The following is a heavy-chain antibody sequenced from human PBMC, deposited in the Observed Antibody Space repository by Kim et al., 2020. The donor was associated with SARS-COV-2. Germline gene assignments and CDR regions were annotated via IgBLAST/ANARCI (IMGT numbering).Heavy chain of an antibody. J-gene: IGHJ4*02. V-gene: IGHV1-8*01. Sequence: GYAQKFQGRVTMTRNTSISTAYMELSSLRSEDTAVYYCARGRIFGVVYDYWGQGTLVTVSS. CDR3: ARGRIFGVVYDY. D-gene: IGHD3-3*01.